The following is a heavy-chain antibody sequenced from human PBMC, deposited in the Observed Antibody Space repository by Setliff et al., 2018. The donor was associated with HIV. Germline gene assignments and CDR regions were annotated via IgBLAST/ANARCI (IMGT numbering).Heavy chain of an antibody. D-gene: IGHD2-8*02. CDR1: GFHFSAYA. J-gene: IGHJ4*02. CDR3: SKDRNWDPPYWFDY. V-gene: IGHV3-23*01. Sequence: GGSLRLSCAASGFHFSAYAMHWVRQVPGRGLEWVAAINGGNTPYYADFVKGRFTISRDNSKNMVYLQMNSLRDEDTAVYYCSKDRNWDPPYWFDYWGQGTLVTVSS. CDR2: INGGNTP.